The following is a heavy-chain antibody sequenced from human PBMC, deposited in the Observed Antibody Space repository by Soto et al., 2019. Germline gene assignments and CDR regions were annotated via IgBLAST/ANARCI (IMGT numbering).Heavy chain of an antibody. CDR3: TRQGEGAGLDY. Sequence: EVQLVDSGGGLVQPGESLKLTCETSGFTFSIAAMHWVRRASGKGLEWIGRIRNRAKNHVTGYAASGEDTFTIYRDDSKNTVYLQMNNRKTEDTAVYYCTRQGEGAGLDYWAQGRLVTVSS. CDR1: GFTFSIAA. V-gene: IGHV3-73*01. J-gene: IGHJ4*02. D-gene: IGHD1-26*01. CDR2: IRNRAKNHVT.